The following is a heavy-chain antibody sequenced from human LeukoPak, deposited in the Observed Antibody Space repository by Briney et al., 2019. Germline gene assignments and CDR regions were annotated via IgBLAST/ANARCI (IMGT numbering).Heavy chain of an antibody. V-gene: IGHV3-48*01. Sequence: GGSQRLACAASGFTLSSYSLNWVRQAPGKGLEWVSYISSSSNTIYYADSVKGRFTISRDNAKNSLYLQMNNLRAEDTAVYYCAELGITMIGGVWGKGTTVTISS. CDR3: AELGITMIGGV. J-gene: IGHJ6*04. D-gene: IGHD3-10*02. CDR2: ISSSSNTI. CDR1: GFTLSSYS.